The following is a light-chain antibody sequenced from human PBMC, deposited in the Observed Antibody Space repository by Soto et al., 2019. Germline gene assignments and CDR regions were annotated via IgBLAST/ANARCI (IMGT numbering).Light chain of an antibody. J-gene: IGLJ1*01. V-gene: IGLV1-47*01. CDR1: SSTIGSNY. CDR2: RNN. CDR3: AASDDSVSGQV. Sequence: QSVLTQPPSASGTPEQRVTISCSGSSSTIGSNYVYWYQQLPGTAPKLLIYRNNQRPSGVPDRFSGSKSGTSASLAISGLRSEDDADYYCAASDDSVSGQVFGTGTKVTV.